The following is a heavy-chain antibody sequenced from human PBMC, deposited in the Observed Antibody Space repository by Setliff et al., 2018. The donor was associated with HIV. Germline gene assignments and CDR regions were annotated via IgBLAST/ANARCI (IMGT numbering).Heavy chain of an antibody. J-gene: IGHJ4*02. CDR2: VDPEDDKT. CDR1: KYTFTDYY. V-gene: IGHV1-69-2*01. Sequence: ASVKVSCKASKYTFTDYYMHWVQQAPGKGLEWMGRVDPEDDKTIYAEKFQVRVTMTTATSSDTAYLYLSSLRSEDTAVYYCVTGEGRRFWGQGTLVTVPS. CDR3: VTGEGRRF.